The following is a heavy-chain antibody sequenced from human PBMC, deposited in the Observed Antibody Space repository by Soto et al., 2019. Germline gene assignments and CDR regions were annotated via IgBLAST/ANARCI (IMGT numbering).Heavy chain of an antibody. D-gene: IGHD2-2*01. CDR1: GGTFGSYA. CDR2: IIPIPGTA. V-gene: IGHV1-69*01. Sequence: QVQLVQSGAEVKKPGSSVKVSCKASGGTFGSYAISWVRQAPGQGLEWMGGIIPIPGTANYAQKFQGRVTIAADESTSTADRERSSLRSEDTAVYYCARSQGSSTSLEIYYYYYYGMDVWGQGTTVTVSS. J-gene: IGHJ6*02. CDR3: ARSQGSSTSLEIYYYYYYGMDV.